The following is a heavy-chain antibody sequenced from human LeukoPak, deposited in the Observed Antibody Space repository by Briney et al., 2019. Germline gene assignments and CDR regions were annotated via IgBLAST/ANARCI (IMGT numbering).Heavy chain of an antibody. CDR3: ARDSGSVVVAPDFDY. CDR1: GFTFSSYG. CDR2: IWYDGSNK. D-gene: IGHD2-15*01. Sequence: PGGSLRLSCAASGFTFSSYGMHWVRQAPGKGLEWVAVIWYDGSNKYYADSVKGRFTSSRDNSKNTLYLQMNSLRAEDTAVYYCARDSGSVVVAPDFDYWGQGTLVTVSS. J-gene: IGHJ4*02. V-gene: IGHV3-33*08.